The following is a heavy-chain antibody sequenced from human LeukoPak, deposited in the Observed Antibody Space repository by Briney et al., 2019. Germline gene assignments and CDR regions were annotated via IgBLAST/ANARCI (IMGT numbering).Heavy chain of an antibody. V-gene: IGHV7-4-1*02. J-gene: IGHJ3*02. CDR3: ARDWWVYGTSWYEIDI. D-gene: IGHD2-2*01. CDR1: GYTFTSYA. CDR2: IKTKTGNP. Sequence: GASVKVSFQASGYTFTSYAMNWVRQAPGQGLEWMGWIKTKTGNPTYAQGFTGRFVFSLDTSVTTAYLQISSLKAEDTGVYYCARDWWVYGTSWYEIDIWGQGTMVTVSS.